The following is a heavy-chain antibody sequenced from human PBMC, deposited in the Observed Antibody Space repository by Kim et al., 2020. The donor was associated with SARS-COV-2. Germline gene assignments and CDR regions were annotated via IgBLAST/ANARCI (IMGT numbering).Heavy chain of an antibody. CDR3: ARDRDGYSYGSSGMDV. J-gene: IGHJ6*02. Sequence: SGKGRFTITRDNSKYTVYLQMNSLRAEDTAVYYCARDRDGYSYGSSGMDVWGQGTTVTVSS. D-gene: IGHD5-18*01. V-gene: IGHV3-30*07.